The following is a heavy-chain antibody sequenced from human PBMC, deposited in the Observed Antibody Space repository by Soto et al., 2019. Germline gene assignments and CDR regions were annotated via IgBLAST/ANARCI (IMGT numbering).Heavy chain of an antibody. CDR2: ISYDGSNK. V-gene: IGHV3-30-3*01. D-gene: IGHD3-22*01. J-gene: IGHJ5*02. Sequence: GGSLRLSCAASGFTFSSYAMHWVRQAPGKGLEWVAVISYDGSNKYYADSVKGRFTISRDNSKNTLYLQMNSLRAEDTAVYYCARAENYYDSSGPTRAWGQGTLVTVSS. CDR3: ARAENYYDSSGPTRA. CDR1: GFTFSSYA.